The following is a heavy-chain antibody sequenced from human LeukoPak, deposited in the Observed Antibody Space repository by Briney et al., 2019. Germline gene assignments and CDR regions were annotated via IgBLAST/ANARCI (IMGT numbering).Heavy chain of an antibody. D-gene: IGHD2-15*01. Sequence: ASVKVSCKASGGTFSSYAISWVRQAPGQGLEWMGWISAYNGNTNYAQKLQGRVTMTTDTSTSTAYMELRSLRSDDTAVYYCARDPPSWRPEPEYCSGGSCYDTWFDPWGQGTLVTVSS. V-gene: IGHV1-18*01. CDR2: ISAYNGNT. CDR1: GGTFSSYA. J-gene: IGHJ5*02. CDR3: ARDPPSWRPEPEYCSGGSCYDTWFDP.